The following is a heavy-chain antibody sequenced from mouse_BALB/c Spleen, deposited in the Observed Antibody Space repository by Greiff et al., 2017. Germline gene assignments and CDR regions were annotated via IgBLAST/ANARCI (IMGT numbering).Heavy chain of an antibody. CDR3: ARNLGGNSAWFAY. CDR2: IWSGGST. Sequence: VMLVESGPGLVQPSQSLSITCTVSGFSLTSYGVHWVRQSPGKGLEWLGVIWSGGSTDYNAAFISRLSISKDNSKSQVFFKMNSLQANDTAIYYCARNLGGNSAWFAYWGQGTLVTVSA. J-gene: IGHJ3*01. V-gene: IGHV2-2*02. D-gene: IGHD2-1*01. CDR1: GFSLTSYG.